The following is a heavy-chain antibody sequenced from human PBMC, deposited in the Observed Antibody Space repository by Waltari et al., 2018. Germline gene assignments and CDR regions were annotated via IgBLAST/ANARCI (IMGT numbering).Heavy chain of an antibody. Sequence: QLQLQESGPGLVKPSETLSLTCTVSGSSISSSSYYWGRIRLPPGKGLGWIGGIYYGASTDHNPSLKSRVTISLATAKNQFSLKLGSVTAADTAVYYCARHSSSSRPNFDYWGQGTLVTVSS. CDR1: GSSISSSSYY. D-gene: IGHD6-19*01. J-gene: IGHJ4*02. CDR3: ARHSSSSRPNFDY. V-gene: IGHV4-39*01. CDR2: IYYGAST.